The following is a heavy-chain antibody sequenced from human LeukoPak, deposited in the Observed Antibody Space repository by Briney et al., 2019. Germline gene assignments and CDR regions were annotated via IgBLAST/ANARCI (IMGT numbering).Heavy chain of an antibody. CDR2: INPSGGST. Sequence: VASVKVSCKASGYTFTSYYMHWVRQASGQGLEWMGIINPSGGSTSYAQKFQGRVTMTRDMSTGTVYMELSSLRSEDTAVYYCAREGGLSRYQVLSHGSFDYWGQGTLVTVSS. CDR1: GYTFTSYY. D-gene: IGHD2-2*01. CDR3: AREGGLSRYQVLSHGSFDY. V-gene: IGHV1-46*01. J-gene: IGHJ4*02.